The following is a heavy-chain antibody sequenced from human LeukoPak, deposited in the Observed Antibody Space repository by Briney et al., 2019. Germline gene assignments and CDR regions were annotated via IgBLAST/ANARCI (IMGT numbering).Heavy chain of an antibody. Sequence: GGSLRLSCAASGFTFSSYSMNWVRQAPGEGLEWVSSISSSSSYIYYADSVKGRFTISRDNAKNSLYLQMNSLRVEDTAVYYCARGLYGEDAFDIWGQGTMVTVSS. CDR3: ARGLYGEDAFDI. V-gene: IGHV3-21*01. CDR2: ISSSSSYI. CDR1: GFTFSSYS. D-gene: IGHD3-10*02. J-gene: IGHJ3*02.